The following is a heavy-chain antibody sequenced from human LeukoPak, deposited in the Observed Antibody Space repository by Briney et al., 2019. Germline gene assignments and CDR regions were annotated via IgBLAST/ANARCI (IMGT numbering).Heavy chain of an antibody. CDR3: TRANGYGLIDY. D-gene: IGHD3-10*01. Sequence: SETLSLICAVDGGSFSGYYWSWIGQPPGKGLEGIGEINHSGSTNYNPSLKSRVTISVDTSKNQFSLKLSSVTAADTAMYYCTRANGYGLIDYWGQGTLVTVSS. CDR2: INHSGST. J-gene: IGHJ4*02. V-gene: IGHV4-34*01. CDR1: GGSFSGYY.